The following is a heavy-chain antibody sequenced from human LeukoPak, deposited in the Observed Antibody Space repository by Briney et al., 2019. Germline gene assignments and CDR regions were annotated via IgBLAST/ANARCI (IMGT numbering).Heavy chain of an antibody. Sequence: GGSLRLSCAASGFTFSSYAMHWVRQAPGKGLEWVAVISYDGSNKYYADSVKGRFTISRDNSKNTLYLQMNSLRAEGTAVYYCARDAGYSSGWPEYWGQGTLVTVSS. CDR1: GFTFSSYA. D-gene: IGHD6-19*01. J-gene: IGHJ4*02. CDR2: ISYDGSNK. V-gene: IGHV3-30-3*01. CDR3: ARDAGYSSGWPEY.